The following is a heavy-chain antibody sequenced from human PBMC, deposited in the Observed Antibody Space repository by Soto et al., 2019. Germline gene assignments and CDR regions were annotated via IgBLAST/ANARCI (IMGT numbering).Heavy chain of an antibody. CDR2: ISSSSSYI. D-gene: IGHD2-2*01. J-gene: IGHJ4*02. CDR3: ARGYCSSTSCYPYFDY. CDR1: GFTFSSYS. V-gene: IGHV3-21*01. Sequence: EVQLVESGGGLVKPGGSLRLSCAASGFTFSSYSMNWVRKAPGKGLEWVSSISSSSSYIYYADSVKGRFTISRDNAKNSLYLQMNSLRAEDTAVYYCARGYCSSTSCYPYFDYWGQGTLVTVSS.